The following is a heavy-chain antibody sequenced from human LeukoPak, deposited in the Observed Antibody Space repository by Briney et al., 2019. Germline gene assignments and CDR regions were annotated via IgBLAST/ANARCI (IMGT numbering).Heavy chain of an antibody. Sequence: GGSLRLSCAASGFTFSSYDMNWVRQAPGMGLEWVSRISGGGGTTYYADSAKGRFTLSRDNSKNTLYLQMNSLRAEDTAVYYCARRRAEDYNDFVHFDYWGHGTLVTVSS. D-gene: IGHD4-17*01. V-gene: IGHV3-23*01. CDR3: ARRRAEDYNDFVHFDY. CDR2: ISGGGGTT. CDR1: GFTFSSYD. J-gene: IGHJ4*01.